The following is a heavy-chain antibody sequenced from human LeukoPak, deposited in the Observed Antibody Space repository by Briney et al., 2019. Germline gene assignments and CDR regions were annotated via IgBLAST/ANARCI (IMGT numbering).Heavy chain of an antibody. D-gene: IGHD3-10*01. Sequence: GGSLRLSCAASGFTFSSYEMNWVRQAPGKGLEWVSYISSSGSTIYYADSVKGRFTISRDNAKNSLYLQMNSLRAEDTAVYYCARAPATLYGSGSYYTDYWGQGTLVTVSS. CDR1: GFTFSSYE. V-gene: IGHV3-48*03. J-gene: IGHJ4*02. CDR3: ARAPATLYGSGSYYTDY. CDR2: ISSSGSTI.